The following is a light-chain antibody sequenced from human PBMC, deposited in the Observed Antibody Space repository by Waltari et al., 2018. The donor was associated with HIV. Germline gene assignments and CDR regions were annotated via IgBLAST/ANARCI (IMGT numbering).Light chain of an antibody. V-gene: IGKV3-20*01. J-gene: IGKJ3*01. Sequence: EIVLTQSQGTLSLSPGERDTLSCRASQSVSSRYLAWYQQKPGQAPRPRIYGASSRATGIPVRFRGSGSGADFTLSISRREPEDFAVYYCQQYGRSAFTCGPGTKLVSK. CDR1: QSVSSRY. CDR2: GAS. CDR3: QQYGRSAFT.